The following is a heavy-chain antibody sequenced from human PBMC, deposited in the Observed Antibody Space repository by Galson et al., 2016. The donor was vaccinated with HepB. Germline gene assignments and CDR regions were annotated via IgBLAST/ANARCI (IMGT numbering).Heavy chain of an antibody. CDR2: TYFRSKWYR. D-gene: IGHD6-19*01. V-gene: IGHV6-1*01. CDR1: GDSASNNSAA. J-gene: IGHJ1*01. CDR3: ARCSRWSCGF. Sequence: CAISGDSASNNSAAWNWIRQSPSRGLEWLGRTYFRSKWYRDYAVFVKGRLTINPDTSKNQFSLQLNSVTPEDAATYYCARCSRWSCGFWGQGTLITVSS.